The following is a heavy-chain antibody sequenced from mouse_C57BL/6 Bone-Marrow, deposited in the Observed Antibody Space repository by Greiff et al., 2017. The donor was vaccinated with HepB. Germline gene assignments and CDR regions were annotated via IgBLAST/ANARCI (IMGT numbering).Heavy chain of an antibody. CDR3: ARNRRPTAQATSYYAMDY. CDR2: IWTGGGT. V-gene: IGHV2-9-1*01. Sequence: VQGVESGPGLVAPSQSLSITCTVSGFSLTSYAISWVRQPPGKGLEWLGVIWTGGGTNYNSALKSRLSISKDNPKSQVFLKMNSLQTDDTARYYCARNRRPTAQATSYYAMDYWGQGTSVTVSS. J-gene: IGHJ4*01. D-gene: IGHD3-2*02. CDR1: GFSLTSYA.